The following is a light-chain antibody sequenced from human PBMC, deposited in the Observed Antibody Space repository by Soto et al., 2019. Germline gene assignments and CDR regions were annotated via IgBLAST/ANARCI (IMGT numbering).Light chain of an antibody. J-gene: IGKJ5*01. CDR1: QRIGDY. CDR2: DAS. CDR3: QQRYVWPIT. Sequence: DIVLTQSPATLSLSPGERATLSCRASQRIGDYLAWYQQKPGQAPRLLIYDASNRAAGTPARFGGGGSGSDCTLTISSIQPEDFAVYYCQQRYVWPITFGQGTRLDFK. V-gene: IGKV3-11*01.